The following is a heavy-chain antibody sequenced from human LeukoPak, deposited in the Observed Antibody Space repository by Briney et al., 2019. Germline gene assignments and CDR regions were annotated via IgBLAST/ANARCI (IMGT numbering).Heavy chain of an antibody. V-gene: IGHV3-53*01. J-gene: IGHJ3*02. CDR1: GFTVSSNY. CDR2: IYSGGST. Sequence: GGSLRLSCAASGFTVSSNYMSWLRQAPGEGLEWVSVIYSGGSTYYADSVKGRFTISRDNSKNTLYLQMNSLRAEDTAVYYCARVTDPSRAFDIWGQGTMVTVSS. CDR3: ARVTDPSRAFDI.